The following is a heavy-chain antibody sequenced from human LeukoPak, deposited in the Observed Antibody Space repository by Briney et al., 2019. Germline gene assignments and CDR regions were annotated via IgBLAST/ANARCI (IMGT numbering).Heavy chain of an antibody. CDR3: AKDHLRYYYDSSGYYPAFDY. D-gene: IGHD3-22*01. V-gene: IGHV3-23*01. J-gene: IGHJ4*02. CDR2: ISGSGGST. CDR1: GFTFSSYA. Sequence: GGSLRLSCAASGFTFSSYAMSWVRQAPGKGLEWVSAISGSGGSTYYADSVKGRFTISRDNSKNTLYLQMNSLRAEDTAVYYCAKDHLRYYYDSSGYYPAFDYWGQGTLVTVSS.